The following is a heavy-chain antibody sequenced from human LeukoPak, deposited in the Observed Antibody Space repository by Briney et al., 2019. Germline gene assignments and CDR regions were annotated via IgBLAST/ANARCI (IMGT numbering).Heavy chain of an antibody. J-gene: IGHJ6*03. CDR3: ARDREGAIPVTYYYYYYMDV. CDR2: INPNSGGT. V-gene: IGHV1-2*06. Sequence: GASVKVSCKASGYTFTGYYMHWVRQAPGQGLEWMGRINPNSGGTNYAQKFQGRVTMTRDTSISTAYMELSRLRSDDTAVYYCARDREGAIPVTYYYYYYMDVWGKGTTVTVSS. D-gene: IGHD1-26*01. CDR1: GYTFTGYY.